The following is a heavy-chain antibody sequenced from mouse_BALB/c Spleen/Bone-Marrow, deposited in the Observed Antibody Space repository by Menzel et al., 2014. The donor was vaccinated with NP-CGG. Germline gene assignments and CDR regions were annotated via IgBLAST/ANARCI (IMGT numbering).Heavy chain of an antibody. CDR3: AAYYYGTYGFAY. CDR1: GFNIKDTY. J-gene: IGHJ3*01. CDR2: IDPANCNT. D-gene: IGHD1-1*01. Sequence: DVKLQESGAELVKPGASVKLSCTASGFNIKDTYMHWVKQRPEQGLEWIGRIDPANCNTKYDPKFQGKATITADTSSNTAYLQLSSLTSEDTAVYYCAAYYYGTYGFAYWGQGTLVTVSA. V-gene: IGHV14-3*02.